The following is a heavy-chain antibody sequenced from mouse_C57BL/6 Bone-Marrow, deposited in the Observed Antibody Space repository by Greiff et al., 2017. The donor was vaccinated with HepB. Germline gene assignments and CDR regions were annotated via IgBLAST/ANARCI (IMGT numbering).Heavy chain of an antibody. CDR2: ISSGGDYI. D-gene: IGHD2-4*01. J-gene: IGHJ4*01. V-gene: IGHV5-9-1*02. CDR3: TRYDYDGSMDY. Sequence: EVQGVESGEGLVKPGGSLKLSCAASGFTFSSYAMSWVRQTPEKRLEWVAYISSGGDYIYYADTVKGRFTISRDDARNTLYLQMSSLKSEDTAMYYCTRYDYDGSMDYWGQGTSVTVSS. CDR1: GFTFSSYA.